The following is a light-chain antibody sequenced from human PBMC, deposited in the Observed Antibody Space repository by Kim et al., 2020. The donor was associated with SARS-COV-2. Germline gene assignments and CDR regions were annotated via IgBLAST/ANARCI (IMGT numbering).Light chain of an antibody. V-gene: IGLV1-44*01. CDR1: SSNIGSNT. Sequence: QSVLTQPPSASGTPGQRVTISCSGSSSNIGSNTVNWYQQLPGTAPKLLIYSNNQRPSGVPDRFSGSKSGTSASLAISGLQSEDEADYYCAAWEDSLNGTWVFGGGTQLTVL. CDR3: AAWEDSLNGTWV. CDR2: SNN. J-gene: IGLJ3*02.